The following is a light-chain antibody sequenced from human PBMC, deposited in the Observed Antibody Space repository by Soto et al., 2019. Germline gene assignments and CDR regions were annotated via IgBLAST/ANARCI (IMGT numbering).Light chain of an antibody. V-gene: IGLV1-44*01. CDR2: SYD. Sequence: QSALTQPPSASGTPGQRVTISCSTSSSNLGDNTVNWYQHVPGTAPKLLIYSYDQRPSGVPDRFSGSRSGTSASLAISGLQSEDEADYYCAAWDATRDGYVFGTGTKVTV. CDR1: SSNLGDNT. CDR3: AAWDATRDGYV. J-gene: IGLJ1*01.